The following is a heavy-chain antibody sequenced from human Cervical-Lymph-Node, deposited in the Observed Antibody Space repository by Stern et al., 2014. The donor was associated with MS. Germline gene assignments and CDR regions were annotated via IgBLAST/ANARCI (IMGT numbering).Heavy chain of an antibody. D-gene: IGHD1-26*01. CDR1: GVSISSYY. Sequence: QVQLVQSGPGLVKPSETLSLMCTVSGVSISSYYWTWLRQPPGKGLEFIGYIYYSGSTYYNPSLKSRVTMSVDTSNQQFSLRLNSMTAADTAVYYCASFIVGGTRSAFINWGQGTRVAVSS. CDR2: IYYSGST. CDR3: ASFIVGGTRSAFIN. J-gene: IGHJ3*01. V-gene: IGHV4-59*01.